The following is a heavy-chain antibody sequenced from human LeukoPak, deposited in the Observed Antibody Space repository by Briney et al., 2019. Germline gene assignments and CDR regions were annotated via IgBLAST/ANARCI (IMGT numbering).Heavy chain of an antibody. CDR3: AREREFYDSSGYYYGVFDY. CDR1: GFTFSNFR. Sequence: GRSLRLSCAASGFTFSNFRMHWVRQAPGKGLAWVSRINTDEISTSYADSVKGRFTISRDNAKNTLYLQMNGLRAEDTAVYYCAREREFYDSSGYYYGVFDYWGQGTLVTVSS. J-gene: IGHJ4*02. CDR2: INTDEIST. D-gene: IGHD3-22*01. V-gene: IGHV3-74*01.